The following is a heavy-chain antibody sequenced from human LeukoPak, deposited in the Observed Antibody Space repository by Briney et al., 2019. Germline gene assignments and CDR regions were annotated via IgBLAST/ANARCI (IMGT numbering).Heavy chain of an antibody. CDR2: IYYSGST. D-gene: IGHD6-13*01. V-gene: IGHV4-39*01. CDR1: VGSISSSIYY. Sequence: SETLSLTCTVSVGSISSSIYYWGWIRQPPGKGLEWIGSIYYSGSTYYNPSLKSRVTISVDTSKNQFSLKLSSVTAADTAVYYCARLSSWAKFDYWGQGTLVTVSS. CDR3: ARLSSWAKFDY. J-gene: IGHJ4*02.